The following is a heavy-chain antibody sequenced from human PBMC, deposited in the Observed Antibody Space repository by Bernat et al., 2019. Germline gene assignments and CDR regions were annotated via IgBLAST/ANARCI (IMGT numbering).Heavy chain of an antibody. V-gene: IGHV1-46*01. CDR2: INPSGGST. J-gene: IGHJ4*02. CDR3: ARDYSSGWYSRGYYFDY. D-gene: IGHD6-19*01. CDR1: GYTFTSYY. Sequence: QVQLVQSGAEVKKPGASVKVSCKASGYTFTSYYMHWVRQAPGQGLEWMGIINPSGGSTSYAQKFQGRVTMTRDTSTSTVYMELSSLRSEDTAVYYCARDYSSGWYSRGYYFDYWGQGTLVTVSS.